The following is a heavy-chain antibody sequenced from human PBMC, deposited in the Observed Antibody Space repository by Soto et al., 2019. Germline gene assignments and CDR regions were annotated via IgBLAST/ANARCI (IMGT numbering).Heavy chain of an antibody. D-gene: IGHD7-27*01. CDR3: ASDNWAHVGGMDV. V-gene: IGHV4-30-4*01. CDR2: IYYSGST. J-gene: IGHJ6*02. Sequence: PSETLSLTCSVSGDSISSGGYYWSWIRQPPGKGLEWIGYIYYSGSTYYNPSLKSRVTISVDTSKNQFSLNLSSVTAADTAVYYCASDNWAHVGGMDVWGQGTTVTVSS. CDR1: GDSISSGGYY.